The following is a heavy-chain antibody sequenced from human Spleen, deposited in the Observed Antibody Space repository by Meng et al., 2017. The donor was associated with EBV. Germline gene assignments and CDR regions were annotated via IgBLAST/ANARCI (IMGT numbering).Heavy chain of an antibody. V-gene: IGHV4-30-4*01. J-gene: IGHJ5*02. CDR2: LYYSGST. D-gene: IGHD4-17*01. CDR3: ARASNYGDYGIWFDP. CDR1: AGSINSNGYY. Sequence: QLQRPAPDLSKPPHTLSPPFLSSAGSINSNGYYWNWIRQTPGKGLEWIGYLYYSGSTYYNPSLKSRVTISMDTSQNQFSLSLRSVTAADTAVYYCARASNYGDYGIWFDPWGQGTLVTVSS.